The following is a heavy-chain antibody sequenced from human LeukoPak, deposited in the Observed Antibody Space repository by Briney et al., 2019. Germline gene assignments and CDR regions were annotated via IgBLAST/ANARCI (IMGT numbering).Heavy chain of an antibody. V-gene: IGHV1-2*02. D-gene: IGHD2/OR15-2a*01. Sequence: ASVKVSCTASGYSFSDFYIHWLRQAPGQGLEWLGWINPNSGGTNFAQYFQGRVTMTRDTSTSTVYMELSSLRSDDTAVYYCARPLGSLKEYWWFDPWGQGTPVTVSS. J-gene: IGHJ5*02. CDR3: ARPLGSLKEYWWFDP. CDR1: GYSFSDFY. CDR2: INPNSGGT.